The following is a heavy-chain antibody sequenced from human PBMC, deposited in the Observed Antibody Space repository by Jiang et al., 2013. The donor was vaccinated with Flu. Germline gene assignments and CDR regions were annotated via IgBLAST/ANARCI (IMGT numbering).Heavy chain of an antibody. Sequence: QSGSELKKPGASVKVSYKASGYTFTSYAMNWVRQAPGQGLEWMGWINTNTGNPTYAQGFTGRFVFSLDTSVSTAYLQISSLKAEDTAVYYCARDKYSPGGGDGYNFDYWGQGTLVTVSS. J-gene: IGHJ4*02. D-gene: IGHD5-24*01. CDR2: INTNTGNP. CDR3: ARDKYSPGGGDGYNFDY. CDR1: GYTFTSYA. V-gene: IGHV7-4-1*02.